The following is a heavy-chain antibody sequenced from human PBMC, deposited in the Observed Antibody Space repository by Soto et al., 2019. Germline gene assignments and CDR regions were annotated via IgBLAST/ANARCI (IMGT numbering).Heavy chain of an antibody. J-gene: IGHJ6*02. V-gene: IGHV4-39*01. Sequence: PSETLSLTCTVSGGSISSSSYYLGWIRHPPGKGLEWVGSLYYSWSTYYNPSLKSRVTISVDTSKNQFSLKLSSVTAADTAVYYCAILSSYYGMDVWGQGTTVTVSS. CDR1: GGSISSSSYY. D-gene: IGHD3-16*01. CDR3: AILSSYYGMDV. CDR2: LYYSWST.